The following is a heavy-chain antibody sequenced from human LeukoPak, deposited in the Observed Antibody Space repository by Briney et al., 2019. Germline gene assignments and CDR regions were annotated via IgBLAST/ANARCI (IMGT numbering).Heavy chain of an antibody. CDR1: GFTFSSFG. Sequence: GGSLRLSCAASGFTFSSFGMHCVRQAPGRGLEWVATIWYDGTTTYCADSVKGRFTISRDDSKNTVYLQMNSLRAEDTATYYCAKDTLAYYFDYWGQGTLVTVSS. CDR3: AKDTLAYYFDY. CDR2: IWYDGTTT. V-gene: IGHV3-33*06. J-gene: IGHJ4*02.